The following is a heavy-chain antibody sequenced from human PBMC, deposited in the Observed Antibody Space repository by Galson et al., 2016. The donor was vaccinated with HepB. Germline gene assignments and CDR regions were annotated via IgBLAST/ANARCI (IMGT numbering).Heavy chain of an antibody. CDR1: GYTFNGYY. CDR3: ARATSCSAGTCYASYFDY. V-gene: IGHV1-2*02. D-gene: IGHD2-15*01. CDR2: INPNIGDT. Sequence: SVKVSCKASGYTFNGYYIHWVRQAPGQGLEWMGWINPNIGDTNYAQKFQGRVTMTRDTSITTAYMELSTLRSDDTAAYLCARATSCSAGTCYASYFDYWGQGTLVTVSS. J-gene: IGHJ4*02.